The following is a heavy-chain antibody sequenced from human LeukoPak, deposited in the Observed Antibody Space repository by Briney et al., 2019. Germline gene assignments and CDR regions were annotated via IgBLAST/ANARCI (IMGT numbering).Heavy chain of an antibody. Sequence: SVKVSCKASGGTFSSYAISWVRQAPGQGLEWMGGIIPIFGTANYAQKFQGGVTITADESTSTAYMELSSLRSEDTAVYYCASKRWLHSRDFYYFDYWGQGTLVTVSS. CDR2: IIPIFGTA. J-gene: IGHJ4*02. D-gene: IGHD5-24*01. V-gene: IGHV1-69*13. CDR1: GGTFSSYA. CDR3: ASKRWLHSRDFYYFDY.